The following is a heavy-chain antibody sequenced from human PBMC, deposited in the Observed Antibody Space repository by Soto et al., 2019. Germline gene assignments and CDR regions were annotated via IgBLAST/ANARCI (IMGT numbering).Heavy chain of an antibody. CDR3: ARDSPPVDY. V-gene: IGHV1-46*01. Sequence: ASVKVSCKASGYTCTSYYMHWVRQAPGQGLEWMGIINPSGGSTSYARKFQGRVTMTRDTSTSTVYMELSNLRSDDTAVYYCARDSPPVDYWGQGTLVTVSS. CDR1: GYTCTSYY. CDR2: INPSGGST. J-gene: IGHJ4*02.